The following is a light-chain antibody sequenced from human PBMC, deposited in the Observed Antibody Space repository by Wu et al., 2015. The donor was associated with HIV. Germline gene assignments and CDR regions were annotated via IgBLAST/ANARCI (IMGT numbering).Light chain of an antibody. CDR2: DAS. V-gene: IGKV1D-13*01. J-gene: IGKJ1*01. CDR1: QGISDA. CDR3: QQYNNWPPWT. Sequence: AIQLTQSPSSLSASEGDRVTITCRASQGISDALVWYQQKLGKAPKLLIYDASSLESGVPSRFSGSGSGTEFTLTISSLQSEDFAVYYCQQYNNWPPWTFGQGTKVEIK.